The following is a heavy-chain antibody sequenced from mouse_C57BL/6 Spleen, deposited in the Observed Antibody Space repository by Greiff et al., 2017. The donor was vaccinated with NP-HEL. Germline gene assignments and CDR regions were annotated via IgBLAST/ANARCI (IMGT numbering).Heavy chain of an antibody. V-gene: IGHV1-15*01. J-gene: IGHJ3*01. D-gene: IGHD3-2*02. CDR2: IDPETGGT. CDR3: TREAQATSSWFAY. Sequence: QVQLQQSGAELVRPGASVTLSCKASGYTFTDYEMHWVKQTPVHGLEWIGAIDPETGGTAYNQKFKGKAILTADKSSSTAYMELRSLTSEDSAVYYCTREAQATSSWFAYWGQGTLVTVSA. CDR1: GYTFTDYE.